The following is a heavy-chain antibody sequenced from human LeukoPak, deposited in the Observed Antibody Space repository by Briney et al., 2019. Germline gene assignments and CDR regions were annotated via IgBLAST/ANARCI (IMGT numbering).Heavy chain of an antibody. D-gene: IGHD3-22*01. J-gene: IGHJ6*03. CDR2: IYTSGST. CDR1: GGSISSGSYY. CDR3: AREGHYYDSSGYPNYYYYMDV. V-gene: IGHV4-61*02. Sequence: PSETLSLTCTVSGGSISSGSYYWSWIRQPAGKGLEWIGRIYTSGSTNYNPSLKSRVTISVDPSKNQFSLKLSSVTAADTAVYYCAREGHYYDSSGYPNYYYYMDVWGKGTTVTVSS.